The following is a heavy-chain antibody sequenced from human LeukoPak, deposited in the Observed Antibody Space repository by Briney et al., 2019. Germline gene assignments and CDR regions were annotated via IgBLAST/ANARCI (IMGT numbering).Heavy chain of an antibody. CDR1: GGTFSNYA. Sequence: SVKVSCKASGGTFSNYAISWVRQAPGQGLEWMGGIIPIFGTANYAQKFRGRVTITADKSTRTAYMELSSLRSEDTAVYYCARDLGSSGWYVWFDPWGQGTLVTVSS. J-gene: IGHJ5*02. CDR3: ARDLGSSGWYVWFDP. CDR2: IIPIFGTA. D-gene: IGHD6-19*01. V-gene: IGHV1-69*06.